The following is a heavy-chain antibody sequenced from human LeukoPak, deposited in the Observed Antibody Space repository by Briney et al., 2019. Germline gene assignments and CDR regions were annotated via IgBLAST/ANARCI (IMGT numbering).Heavy chain of an antibody. V-gene: IGHV3-48*02. CDR1: GFTFSAYS. CDR3: AGPTGYSSGWDI. J-gene: IGHJ3*02. Sequence: PGGSLRLSCAASGFTFSAYSMNWVRQAPGRGLEWVSFISTSSGTIYYADSVKGRFTISRDNAKNSLYLQMNSLRDEDTAVYYCAGPTGYSSGWDIWGQGTMVTVSS. D-gene: IGHD6-19*01. CDR2: ISTSSGTI.